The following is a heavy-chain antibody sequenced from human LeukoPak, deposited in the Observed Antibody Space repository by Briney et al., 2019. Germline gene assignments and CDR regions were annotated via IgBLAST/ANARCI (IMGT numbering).Heavy chain of an antibody. Sequence: SVNVSCKASGGTFSSYAISWVRQAPGQGLEWMGGIIPIFGTANYAQKFQGRVTITADESTSTAYMELSSLRSEDTAVYYCARDPDSDVVVVAATRRGFDWGQGTLVTVSS. CDR3: ARDPDSDVVVVAATRRGFD. J-gene: IGHJ4*02. V-gene: IGHV1-69*13. CDR1: GGTFSSYA. CDR2: IIPIFGTA. D-gene: IGHD2-15*01.